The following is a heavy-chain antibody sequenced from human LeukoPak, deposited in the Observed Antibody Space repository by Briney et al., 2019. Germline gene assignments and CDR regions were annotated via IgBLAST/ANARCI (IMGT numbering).Heavy chain of an antibody. J-gene: IGHJ4*02. Sequence: GGSLRLSCAASGFTFSSYWMSWVRQAPGKGLEWVANIKQDGSEKYYVDSVKGRFTISRDNAKNSLYLQMNSLRAEDTAVYYCARDRPCSGGSCFDYWGQGTLVTVSS. D-gene: IGHD2-15*01. CDR1: GFTFSSYW. CDR3: ARDRPCSGGSCFDY. V-gene: IGHV3-7*01. CDR2: IKQDGSEK.